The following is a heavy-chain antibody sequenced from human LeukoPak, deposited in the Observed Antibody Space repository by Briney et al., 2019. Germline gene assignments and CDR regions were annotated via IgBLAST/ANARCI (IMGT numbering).Heavy chain of an antibody. CDR3: ATVGAVAGNHLCYYGMDF. Sequence: SETLSLTCAVYGVSFSGYYWSWIGEPPGKGREGWGEINQSGSTIYNLSLERRVTISGDTSKHVFSLTLISASSAHRATYYCATVGAVAGNHLCYYGMDFWGPGTTVTVSS. V-gene: IGHV4-34*01. J-gene: IGHJ6*02. CDR2: INQSGST. CDR1: GVSFSGYY. D-gene: IGHD6-19*01.